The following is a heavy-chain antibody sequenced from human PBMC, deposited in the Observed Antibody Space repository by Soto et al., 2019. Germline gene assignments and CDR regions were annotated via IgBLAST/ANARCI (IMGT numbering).Heavy chain of an antibody. J-gene: IGHJ4*02. Sequence: ASVKVSCKASGYTFTSYDINWVRQATGQGLEWMGWMNPNSGNTGYAQKFQGRVTMTRNTSISTAYVELSSLRSEDTAVYYCARALGYCSGGSCYSGDYWGQGTLVTVSS. CDR1: GYTFTSYD. D-gene: IGHD2-15*01. V-gene: IGHV1-8*01. CDR2: MNPNSGNT. CDR3: ARALGYCSGGSCYSGDY.